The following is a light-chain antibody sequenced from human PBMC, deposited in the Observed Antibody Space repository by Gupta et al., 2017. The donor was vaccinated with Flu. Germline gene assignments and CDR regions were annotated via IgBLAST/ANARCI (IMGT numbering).Light chain of an antibody. CDR2: DVT. CDR3: SSYAGRVTWV. Sequence: QSAPTQPRSVSGSPGRSVTISCTGTSNDVGGSNRVSWYEQRPGKAPKLILYDVTERPSGVPDRFSGSKSGNTASLTISGLQADDEADYYCSSYAGRVTWVFGTGTTVTVL. CDR1: SNDVGGSNR. J-gene: IGLJ1*01. V-gene: IGLV2-11*01.